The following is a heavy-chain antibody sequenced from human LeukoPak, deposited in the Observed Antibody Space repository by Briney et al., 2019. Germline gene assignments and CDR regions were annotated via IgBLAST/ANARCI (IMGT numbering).Heavy chain of an antibody. Sequence: PGGSLRLSCAASGFTVSNNYMSWVRQAPGKGLESVSVMYSGGSTNYADSVKGRFIISRDDSKNILDLQMNSLKAEDTAVYYCARGNYASTGPGALDIWGQGTMVTVSS. V-gene: IGHV3-53*01. CDR1: GFTVSNNY. CDR2: MYSGGST. D-gene: IGHD3-22*01. CDR3: ARGNYASTGPGALDI. J-gene: IGHJ3*02.